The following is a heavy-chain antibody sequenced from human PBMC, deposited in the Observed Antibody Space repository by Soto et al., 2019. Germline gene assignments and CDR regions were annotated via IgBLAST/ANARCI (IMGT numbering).Heavy chain of an antibody. V-gene: IGHV4-59*08. CDR3: ARHSWELRKTFDY. J-gene: IGHJ4*01. CDR1: GGSINNYY. Sequence: QVQLQESGPGLVKPSETLSLTCTVSGGSINNYYWSWIRQPPGKGLEWIGYIYYTGSTNYNPSLKSRVTTSLDTSKNQFSLKLSSVTAADTAVYYCARHSWELRKTFDYWGQGTLVTVSS. D-gene: IGHD1-7*01. CDR2: IYYTGST.